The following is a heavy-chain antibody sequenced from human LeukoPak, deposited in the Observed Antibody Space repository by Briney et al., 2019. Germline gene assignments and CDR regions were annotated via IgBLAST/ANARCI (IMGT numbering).Heavy chain of an antibody. D-gene: IGHD1-26*01. Sequence: ASVKVSCKASGYTFTGYYMHWVRQAPGQGLEWMGWINPNSGGTNYAQKFQGRVTMTRDTSISTAYMELSRLRSDDTAVYYCARALVGATLVDYWGQETLVTVSS. V-gene: IGHV1-2*02. J-gene: IGHJ4*02. CDR1: GYTFTGYY. CDR2: INPNSGGT. CDR3: ARALVGATLVDY.